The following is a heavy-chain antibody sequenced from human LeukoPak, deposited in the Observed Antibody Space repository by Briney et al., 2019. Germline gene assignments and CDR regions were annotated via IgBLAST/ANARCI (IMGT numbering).Heavy chain of an antibody. V-gene: IGHV1-8*01. CDR3: ATNYYDSSGYNYYGMDV. J-gene: IGHJ6*02. CDR1: GYTFTSYD. Sequence: ASVKVSCKASGYTFTSYDINWVRQATGQGLEWMGWMNPNSGNTGYAQKFQGRVTMTRNTSISTAYMELSSLRSEDTAVYYCATNYYDSSGYNYYGMDVWGQGTTVTVSS. CDR2: MNPNSGNT. D-gene: IGHD3-22*01.